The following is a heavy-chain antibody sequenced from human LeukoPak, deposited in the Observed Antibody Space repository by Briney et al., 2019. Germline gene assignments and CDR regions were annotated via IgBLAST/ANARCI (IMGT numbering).Heavy chain of an antibody. D-gene: IGHD3-9*01. V-gene: IGHV3-7*01. CDR1: GFTFSSYW. CDR3: ARDEPTDILTANNNWFDP. J-gene: IGHJ5*02. CDR2: IKQDGSEK. Sequence: GGSLRLSCAASGFTFSSYWMSWVRQAPGKGLEWVANIKQDGSEKYYVDSVKGRFTISRDNAKNTLYLQMNSLRAEDTAVYYCARDEPTDILTANNNWFDPWGQGTLVTVSS.